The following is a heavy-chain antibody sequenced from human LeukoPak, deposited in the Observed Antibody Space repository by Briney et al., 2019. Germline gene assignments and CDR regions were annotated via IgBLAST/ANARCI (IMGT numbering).Heavy chain of an antibody. D-gene: IGHD5-18*01. CDR2: ISGSGGST. J-gene: IGHJ4*02. CDR1: GFTFSSYA. CDR3: AKDPGAVTAMGQFDY. V-gene: IGHV3-23*01. Sequence: GGSLRLSCAASGFTFSSYAMSWVRQAPGKGLEWVSAISGSGGSTYYADSVKGRFTISRDNSKNTLYLQMNSLRAEDTAVYYCAKDPGAVTAMGQFDYWGQGTLVTVSS.